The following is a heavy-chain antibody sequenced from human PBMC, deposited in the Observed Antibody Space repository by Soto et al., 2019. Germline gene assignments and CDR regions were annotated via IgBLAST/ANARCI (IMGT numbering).Heavy chain of an antibody. CDR3: ARDRATTMVTIPLDY. V-gene: IGHV1-69*06. CDR2: IIPIFETA. Sequence: SSVKVSCKASGGTFSSYAISWGRQAPGQGLEWMGGIIPIFETANYAQKFQGRVTITADKSTSTAYKELRSLRSEDTAVYYCARDRATTMVTIPLDYWGQGTLVTVSS. J-gene: IGHJ4*02. CDR1: GGTFSSYA. D-gene: IGHD5-18*01.